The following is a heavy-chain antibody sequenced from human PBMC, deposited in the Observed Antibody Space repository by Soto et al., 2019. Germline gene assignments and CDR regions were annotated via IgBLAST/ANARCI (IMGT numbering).Heavy chain of an antibody. CDR2: VSANGQGI. J-gene: IGHJ4*02. D-gene: IGHD3-10*01. Sequence: GALRLSCAASGFTFSSSAISGVRQAPGKGMEWVSAVSANGQGIYYADSVRGRFTISRDNSKDTVFLHMDSLSAEDTAVYYCAKDRHYPRDYFHYCGQRTLVTVSS. CDR1: GFTFSSSA. CDR3: AKDRHYPRDYFHY. V-gene: IGHV3-23*01.